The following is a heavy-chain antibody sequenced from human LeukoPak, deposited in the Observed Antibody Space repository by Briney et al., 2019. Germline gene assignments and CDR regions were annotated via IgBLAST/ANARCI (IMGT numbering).Heavy chain of an antibody. J-gene: IGHJ5*02. CDR1: GSSISNYY. Sequence: TSETLSLTCTVSGSSISNYYWGWIRQAPGKGLEWVGSIYHSGSTYYNPSLKSRVTISVDTSKNQFSLKLSSVTAADTAVYYCARGGIYDFWSSNWFDPWGQGTLVTVSS. V-gene: IGHV4-38-2*02. D-gene: IGHD3-3*01. CDR2: IYHSGST. CDR3: ARGGIYDFWSSNWFDP.